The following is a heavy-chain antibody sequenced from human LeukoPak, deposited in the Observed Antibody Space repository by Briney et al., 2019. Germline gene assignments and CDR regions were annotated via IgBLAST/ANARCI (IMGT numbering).Heavy chain of an antibody. CDR3: ARGSCSGGSCYSAEMYNWFDP. CDR1: GFTFSSYW. J-gene: IGHJ5*02. D-gene: IGHD2-15*01. V-gene: IGHV3-7*01. Sequence: GSLRLSCAASGFTFSSYWMSWVRQAPGKGLERVANIKQDGSEKYYVDSVKGRFTISRDNAKNSLYLQMNSLRAEDTAVYYCARGSCSGGSCYSAEMYNWFDPWGQGTLVTVSS. CDR2: IKQDGSEK.